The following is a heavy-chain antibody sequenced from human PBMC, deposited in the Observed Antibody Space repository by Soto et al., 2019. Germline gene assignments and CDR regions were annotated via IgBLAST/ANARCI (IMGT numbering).Heavy chain of an antibody. CDR1: GFTFSSYA. CDR2: ISGSGGST. D-gene: IGHD4-17*01. J-gene: IGHJ2*01. V-gene: IGHV3-23*01. CDR3: AKLPTVTTVWYFDL. Sequence: PGGSLRLSCAASGFTFSSYAMSWVRQAPGKGLEWVSAISGSGGSTYYADSVKGRFTISRDDSKNTLYLQMNSLRAEDTAVYYCAKLPTVTTVWYFDLWGRGTLVTVSS.